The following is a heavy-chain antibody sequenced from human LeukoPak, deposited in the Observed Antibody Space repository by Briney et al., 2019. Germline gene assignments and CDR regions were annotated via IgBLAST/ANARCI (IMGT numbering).Heavy chain of an antibody. V-gene: IGHV1-46*01. J-gene: IGHJ4*02. D-gene: IGHD5-18*01. Sequence: ASVNVSCKASGYTFTSYSIHWVRQAPGQGLEWMGIINPSGGTTTYTQKFQGRVTMTRDMSTSTVYMELSSLRSEDTGVYYCAREGGDTPMVKFDSWGQGTLVTVSS. CDR1: GYTFTSYS. CDR3: AREGGDTPMVKFDS. CDR2: INPSGGTT.